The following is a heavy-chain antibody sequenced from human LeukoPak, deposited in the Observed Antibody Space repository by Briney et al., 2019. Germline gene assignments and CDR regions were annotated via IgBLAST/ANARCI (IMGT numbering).Heavy chain of an antibody. CDR1: GFTFSSSA. D-gene: IGHD6-13*01. CDR2: VSGSGSST. J-gene: IGHJ4*02. V-gene: IGHV3-23*01. CDR3: AKAGDYSSSWSRWYFDY. Sequence: GGSLRLSSAASGFTFSSSAMSWVRQAPGKGLEWVSAVSGSGSSTYYADSVKGRFTISRDNSKNTLYLQMNSLRAEDTAVYYCAKAGDYSSSWSRWYFDYWGQGTLVTVSS.